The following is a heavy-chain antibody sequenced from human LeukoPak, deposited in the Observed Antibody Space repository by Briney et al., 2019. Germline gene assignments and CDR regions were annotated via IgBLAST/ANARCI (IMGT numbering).Heavy chain of an antibody. J-gene: IGHJ4*02. V-gene: IGHV3-23*01. CDR3: AKVPTYSGYDMGSFDY. CDR1: GFTFSSYA. D-gene: IGHD5-12*01. Sequence: PGGSLRLSCAASGFTFSSYATSWVRQAPGKGLEWVSAISGSGGSTYYADSVKGRFTISRDNSKNTLYLQTNSLRAEDTAVYYCAKVPTYSGYDMGSFDYWGQGTLVTVSS. CDR2: ISGSGGST.